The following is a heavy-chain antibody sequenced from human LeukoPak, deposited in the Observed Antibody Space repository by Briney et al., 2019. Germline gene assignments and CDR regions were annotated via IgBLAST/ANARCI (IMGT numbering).Heavy chain of an antibody. D-gene: IGHD6-19*01. CDR2: MNPNSGNT. CDR1: GYTFTSYD. Sequence: GASVKVSCKASGYTFTSYDINWVRQATGQGLEWMGWMNPNSGNTGYAQKFQGRVTMTRNTSISTAYMELNSLRSEDTAVYYCARAVAGGSYYGMDVWGQGTTVNVSS. J-gene: IGHJ6*02. CDR3: ARAVAGGSYYGMDV. V-gene: IGHV1-8*01.